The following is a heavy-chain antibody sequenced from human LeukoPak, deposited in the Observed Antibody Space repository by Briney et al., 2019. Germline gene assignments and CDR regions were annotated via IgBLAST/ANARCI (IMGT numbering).Heavy chain of an antibody. Sequence: PSGTLSLTCAVYGGSFSGYYWSWIRQPPGKGLEWIGEINHSGSTNYNPSLKSRVTISVDTSKNQFSLKLSSVTAADTAVYYCARGRGYSYGPDYWGQGTLVTVSS. CDR3: ARGRGYSYGPDY. CDR2: INHSGST. D-gene: IGHD5-18*01. CDR1: GGSFSGYY. J-gene: IGHJ4*02. V-gene: IGHV4-34*01.